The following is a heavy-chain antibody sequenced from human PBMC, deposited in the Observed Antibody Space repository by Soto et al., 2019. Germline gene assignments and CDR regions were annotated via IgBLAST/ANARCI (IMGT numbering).Heavy chain of an antibody. J-gene: IGHJ4*02. CDR1: GYSFSSHA. V-gene: IGHV1-69*06. Sequence: ASVKVSCKASGYSFSSHAITWVRQAPGQGLEWMGGTIPVFGTPSYAQKFQGRVTISADKSTNTSYLELRSLRSEGTAVYYCARGGALSTSWYWGDGLDSWGQGTQVTVSS. D-gene: IGHD6-13*01. CDR2: TIPVFGTP. CDR3: ARGGALSTSWYWGDGLDS.